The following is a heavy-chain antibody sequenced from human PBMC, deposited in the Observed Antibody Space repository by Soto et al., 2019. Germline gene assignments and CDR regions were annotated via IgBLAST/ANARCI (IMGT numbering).Heavy chain of an antibody. CDR2: IYHSGST. Sequence: TLSLTCAVSGGSISSGGYSWSWIRQPPGKGLEWIGYIYHSGSTYYNPSLKSRVTISVDRSKNQFSLKLSSVTAADTAVYYCARSLGDGYNYYFDYWGQGTLVTVSS. D-gene: IGHD5-12*01. CDR1: GGSISSGGYS. J-gene: IGHJ4*02. V-gene: IGHV4-30-2*01. CDR3: ARSLGDGYNYYFDY.